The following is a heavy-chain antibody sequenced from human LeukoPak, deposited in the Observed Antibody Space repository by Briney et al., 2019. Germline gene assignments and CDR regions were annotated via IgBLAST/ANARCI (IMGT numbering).Heavy chain of an antibody. CDR2: ISSSGSTI. CDR3: ARGEGYDSSGYYGGQFDY. J-gene: IGHJ4*02. Sequence: GGSLRLSCAASGFTFSDYYMSWIRQAPGKGLEWVSYISSSGSTIYYADSVKGRFTISRDSAKNSLYLQMNSLRAEDTAVYYCARGEGYDSSGYYGGQFDYWGQGTLVTVSS. V-gene: IGHV3-11*04. D-gene: IGHD3-22*01. CDR1: GFTFSDYY.